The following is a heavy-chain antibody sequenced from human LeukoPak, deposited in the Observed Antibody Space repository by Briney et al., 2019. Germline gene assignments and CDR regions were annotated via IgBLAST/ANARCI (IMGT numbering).Heavy chain of an antibody. J-gene: IGHJ4*02. CDR3: AREGDGDHAALGY. CDR1: GGSFSGNY. Sequence: SETLSLTCTVSGGSFSGNYWIWIRQPPGKGLEWIGYIHYSGSTNYNPSLKSRVTISIDTSKNQISLRLSSVTAADTAVYYCAREGDGDHAALGYWGRGTLVTVSS. D-gene: IGHD4-17*01. V-gene: IGHV4-59*01. CDR2: IHYSGST.